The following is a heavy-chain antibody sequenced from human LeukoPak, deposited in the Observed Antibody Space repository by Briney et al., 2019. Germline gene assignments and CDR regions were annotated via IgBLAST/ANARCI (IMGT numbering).Heavy chain of an antibody. V-gene: IGHV3-30-3*01. J-gene: IGHJ3*02. Sequence: GGSLRLSCAASGFTFSSYAMHWVRQAPGKGLEWVAVISYDGSNKYYADSVKGRFTISRDNAKNSLYLQMNSLRAEDTAVYYCAREGNSGYGAFDAFDIWGQGTMVTVSS. D-gene: IGHD4-17*01. CDR3: AREGNSGYGAFDAFDI. CDR1: GFTFSSYA. CDR2: ISYDGSNK.